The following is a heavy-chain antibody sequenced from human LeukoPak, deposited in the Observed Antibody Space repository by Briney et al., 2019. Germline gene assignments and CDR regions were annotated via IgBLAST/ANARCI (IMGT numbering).Heavy chain of an antibody. J-gene: IGHJ5*02. CDR1: GFTFSSYS. Sequence: GGSLRLTCAASGFTFSSYSMNWVRQAPGKGLEWVSYISSSSSTIYYADSVKGRFTISRDNSKNTLYLQMNSLRAEDTAVYYCASAAAGRYNWFDPWGQGTLVTVSS. D-gene: IGHD6-13*01. V-gene: IGHV3-48*01. CDR2: ISSSSSTI. CDR3: ASAAAGRYNWFDP.